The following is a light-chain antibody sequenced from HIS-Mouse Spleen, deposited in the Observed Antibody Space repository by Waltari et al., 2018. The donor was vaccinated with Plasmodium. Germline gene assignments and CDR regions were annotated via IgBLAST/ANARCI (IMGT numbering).Light chain of an antibody. Sequence: DIQMTQSPSSLSASVGDRVTITCRASQSISSSLNWYQQKPGKAPKLLIYAASSLQSGVPSRFSCSGSGTDFTRTISSLQPEDFATYYCQQNYNTWTFGQGTKVEIK. J-gene: IGKJ1*01. CDR1: QSISSS. V-gene: IGKV1-39*01. CDR3: QQNYNTWT. CDR2: AAS.